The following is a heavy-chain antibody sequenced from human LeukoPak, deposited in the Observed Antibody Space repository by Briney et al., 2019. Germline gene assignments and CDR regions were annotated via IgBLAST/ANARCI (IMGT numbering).Heavy chain of an antibody. V-gene: IGHV1-58*02. J-gene: IGHJ4*02. CDR2: IVVGSGNT. Sequence: SVKVSCKASGFTFTSSAMQWVRQARGQRLEWIGWIVVGSGNTNYAQKFQERVTITRDMSTSTAYMELSSLRSDDTAVYYCARGITMLVVTAPLGYWGQGTLVTVSS. D-gene: IGHD3-22*01. CDR3: ARGITMLVVTAPLGY. CDR1: GFTFTSSA.